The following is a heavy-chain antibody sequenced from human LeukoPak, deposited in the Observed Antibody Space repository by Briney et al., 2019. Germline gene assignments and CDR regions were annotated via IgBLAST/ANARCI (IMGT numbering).Heavy chain of an antibody. D-gene: IGHD3-16*01. CDR2: ISGNGGST. V-gene: IGHV3-23*01. CDR1: GFSFSSYV. J-gene: IGHJ4*02. Sequence: GGSLRLSCVASGFSFSSYVMNWVRQAPGTGLEWVSAISGNGGSTYYADSVKGRFTISRDNSKNTLSLQMNSLRAEDTAVYYCERDFGGYWGQGTLVTVSS. CDR3: ERDFGGY.